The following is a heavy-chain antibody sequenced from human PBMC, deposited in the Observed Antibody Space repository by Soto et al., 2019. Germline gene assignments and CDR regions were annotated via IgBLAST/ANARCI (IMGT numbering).Heavy chain of an antibody. CDR1: GFTFSDYG. D-gene: IGHD3-3*01. CDR2: MSGSGDAA. Sequence: EVQLLESGGGLVQPGGSLRLSCAASGFTFSDYGMSWVRQAPGKGLEWVSVMSGSGDAAYYADSVKGRFTISRDNYKKTLYLQMNSLRAEDTAVYFCAKKVTIYAVDPADYWGQGTQVAVSS. J-gene: IGHJ4*02. V-gene: IGHV3-23*01. CDR3: AKKVTIYAVDPADY.